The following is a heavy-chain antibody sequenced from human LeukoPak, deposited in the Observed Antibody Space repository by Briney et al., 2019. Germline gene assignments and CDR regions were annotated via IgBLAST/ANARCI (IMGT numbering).Heavy chain of an antibody. J-gene: IGHJ4*02. CDR3: ARYSGSYYRYFDY. V-gene: IGHV4-61*02. D-gene: IGHD1-26*01. CDR2: IYTSGST. Sequence: PSETLSLTCTVSGGSISSGSYYWSWIRQPAGKGLEWIGRIYTSGSTNYNPSLKSRVTISVDTSKNQFSLKLSSVTAADTAVYYCARYSGSYYRYFDYWGQGTLVTVSS. CDR1: GGSISSGSYY.